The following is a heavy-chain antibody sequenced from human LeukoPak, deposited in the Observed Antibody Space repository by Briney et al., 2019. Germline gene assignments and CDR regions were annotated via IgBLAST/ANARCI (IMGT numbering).Heavy chain of an antibody. CDR2: ISTTGSTI. CDR1: GFTFSSYW. V-gene: IGHV3-48*02. CDR3: ARNYGDLDY. J-gene: IGHJ4*02. D-gene: IGHD4-17*01. Sequence: PGGSLRLSCAASGFTFSSYWMTWVRQAPGKGLEWVSYISTTGSTIYYADSVKGRFTISRDNAKNSLYLQMNSLRDEDTAVYYCARNYGDLDYWGQGTLVTVSS.